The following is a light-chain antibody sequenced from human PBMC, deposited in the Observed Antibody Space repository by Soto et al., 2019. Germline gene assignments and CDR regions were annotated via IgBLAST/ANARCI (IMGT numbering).Light chain of an antibody. CDR2: EVT. CDR1: SSDVGSGNF. Sequence: QSALTQPASVSGSPGQSITISCTGTSSDVGSGNFVSWFQQHPGKAPKLMIYEVTNRPSGVSYRFSGSKSGNTASLTISGLQAEEEADYYCSSFTTNNTWVFGGGTKLTVL. V-gene: IGLV2-14*01. J-gene: IGLJ3*02. CDR3: SSFTTNNTWV.